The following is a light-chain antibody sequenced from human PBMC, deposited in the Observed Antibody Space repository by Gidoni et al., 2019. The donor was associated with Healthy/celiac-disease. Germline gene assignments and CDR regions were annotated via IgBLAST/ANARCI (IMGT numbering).Light chain of an antibody. Sequence: DIVMTQSPDSLAVSLGERATINCKSSQSVLYSSNNKNYLAWYPQKPGQPPKLLTSWASTRESGVPDRFSGSGSGTDFTLTISSLQAEDVAVYYCQQYYSTPWTFGQGTKVEIK. J-gene: IGKJ1*01. CDR1: QSVLYSSNNKNY. CDR3: QQYYSTPWT. V-gene: IGKV4-1*01. CDR2: WAS.